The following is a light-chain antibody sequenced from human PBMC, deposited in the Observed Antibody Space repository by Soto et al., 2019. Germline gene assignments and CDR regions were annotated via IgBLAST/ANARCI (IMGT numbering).Light chain of an antibody. CDR2: DAS. J-gene: IGKJ5*01. Sequence: EIVLTQSPATLSLSPGERATLSCRASQSVSSYLAWYQQKPGQAPRLLIYDASNRSTGIPARFSGSGSGTDFTPTISGLEPEAFAVYYCQQRSNWPGTFGQGTRLEIK. CDR1: QSVSSY. CDR3: QQRSNWPGT. V-gene: IGKV3-11*01.